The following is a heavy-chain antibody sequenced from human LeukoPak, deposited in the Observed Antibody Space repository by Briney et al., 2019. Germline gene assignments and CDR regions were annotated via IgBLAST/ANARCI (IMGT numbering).Heavy chain of an antibody. V-gene: IGHV1-8*01. CDR2: MNPNSGNT. CDR3: ARDSLNYYDSSGYGLDY. J-gene: IGHJ4*02. CDR1: GYTFTNYD. Sequence: ASVKVSCKVSGYTFTNYDINWVRQASGQGLEWMGWMNPNSGNTGYAQKFQGRVTMTRNIAISTAYMELSSLRSEDTAVYYCARDSLNYYDSSGYGLDYWGQGTLVTVSS. D-gene: IGHD3-22*01.